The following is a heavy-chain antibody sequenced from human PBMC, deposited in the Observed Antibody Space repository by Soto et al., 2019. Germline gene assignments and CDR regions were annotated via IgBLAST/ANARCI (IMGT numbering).Heavy chain of an antibody. D-gene: IGHD3-10*02. V-gene: IGHV3-23*01. CDR3: AKVFGGGPPYYFDH. J-gene: IGHJ4*02. Sequence: GGSLRLSCAASGFTFANYGMTWVRQAPGKGLEWVSVISSGGGTSYADSVKGRFTISRDISKNTLYLHMNSLRAEDTAIYYCAKVFGGGPPYYFDHWGQGTLVTVSS. CDR2: ISSGGGT. CDR1: GFTFANYG.